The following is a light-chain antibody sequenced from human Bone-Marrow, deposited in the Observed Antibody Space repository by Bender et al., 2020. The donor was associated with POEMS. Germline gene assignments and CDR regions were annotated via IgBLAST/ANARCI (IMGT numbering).Light chain of an antibody. V-gene: IGLV2-14*01. CDR2: DVS. Sequence: QSALTQPPSASGSPGQSVTISCTGTSSDVGAYNYVSWYKQHPGKAPKLMIYDVSNRPSGVSSRFSGSKSGNTASLTISWLQAEDEADYYCSSYTSSTPYVFGTGTKVTVL. CDR3: SSYTSSTPYV. J-gene: IGLJ1*01. CDR1: SSDVGAYNY.